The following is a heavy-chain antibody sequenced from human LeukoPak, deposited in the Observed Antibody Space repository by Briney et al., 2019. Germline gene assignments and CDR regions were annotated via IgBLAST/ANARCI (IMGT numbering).Heavy chain of an antibody. CDR2: IHYSGST. V-gene: IGHV4-59*11. CDR3: ARGGNCSGGTCSSFPGVSFEY. CDR1: GGSISGHY. D-gene: IGHD2-15*01. J-gene: IGHJ4*02. Sequence: SETLSLTCTVSGGSISGHYWSWIRQPPGRGLEWIGFIHYSGSTYYHPSLNSRVTMSIDTSNNQFSLKLSSVTAADTAIYYCARGGNCSGGTCSSFPGVSFEYWGPGTLVTVSS.